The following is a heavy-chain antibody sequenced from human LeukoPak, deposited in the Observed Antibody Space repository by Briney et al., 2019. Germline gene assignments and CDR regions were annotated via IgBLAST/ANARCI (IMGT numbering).Heavy chain of an antibody. J-gene: IGHJ5*02. CDR3: ARVMITFGGVSQNWFDP. V-gene: IGHV1-69*13. D-gene: IGHD3-16*01. Sequence: ASVKVSCKAPGGTFSSYAISWVRQAPGQGLEWMGGIIPIFGTANYAQKFQGRVTITADESTSTAYMELSSLRSEDTAVYYCARVMITFGGVSQNWFDPWGQGTLSPSLQ. CDR1: GGTFSSYA. CDR2: IIPIFGTA.